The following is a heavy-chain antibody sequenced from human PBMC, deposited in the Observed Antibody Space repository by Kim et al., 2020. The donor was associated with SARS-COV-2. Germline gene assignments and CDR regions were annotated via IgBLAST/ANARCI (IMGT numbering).Heavy chain of an antibody. V-gene: IGHV5-10-1*01. J-gene: IGHJ6*02. Sequence: GESLKISCKGSGYSFTNYWITWVRQVPGKGLEWMGRIDPSGSYTNYSPYFQGHVTISADKSITTAYLQWSSLKTSDTDTYYCVGTGISNNYYYAMDVWGQGTTVTVSS. D-gene: IGHD1-20*01. CDR2: IDPSGSYT. CDR1: GYSFTNYW. CDR3: VGTGISNNYYYAMDV.